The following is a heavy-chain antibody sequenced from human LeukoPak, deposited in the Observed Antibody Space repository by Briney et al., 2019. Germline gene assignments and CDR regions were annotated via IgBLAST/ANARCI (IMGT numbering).Heavy chain of an antibody. CDR1: GGSISSYY. CDR3: ARDLDTTVTMKGMDV. Sequence: SETLSLTCTVSGGSISSYYWSWIRQPAGKGLEWIGRIYTSGSTNYNPSLKSRVTMSVDTSKNQFSLKLSSVTAADTAVYYCARDLDTTVTMKGMDVWGKGTTVTVSS. J-gene: IGHJ6*04. V-gene: IGHV4-4*07. CDR2: IYTSGST. D-gene: IGHD4-17*01.